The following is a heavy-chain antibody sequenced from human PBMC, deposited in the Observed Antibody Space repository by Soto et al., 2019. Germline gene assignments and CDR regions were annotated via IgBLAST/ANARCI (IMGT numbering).Heavy chain of an antibody. CDR1: GFTFSSYA. J-gene: IGHJ5*02. CDR2: VSGTGGSA. Sequence: EVQLLESGGGLVRPGGSLRLSCAASGFTFSSYAMTWVRQAPGKGLEWVSGVSGTGGSAYYADSVKGRFTISRDNSKNTLYLQMNSLRAEDTAVYYCARDLGPRAEYSNNWFDPWGQGTLVTVSS. D-gene: IGHD6-6*01. V-gene: IGHV3-23*01. CDR3: ARDLGPRAEYSNNWFDP.